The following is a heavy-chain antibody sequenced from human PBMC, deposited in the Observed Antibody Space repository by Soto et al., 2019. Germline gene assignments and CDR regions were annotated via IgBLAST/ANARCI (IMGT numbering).Heavy chain of an antibody. J-gene: IGHJ4*02. CDR2: IYYSGST. Sequence: SETLSLTCTVSGDSISSSSFFWGWIRQPPGKGLEWIGTIYYSGSTYYNPSLKSRVTISVDTSKNQFSLWLSSVTAADTAVYYCARRREDDSSGYHHIDYWGRGTLVTVSS. V-gene: IGHV4-39*01. CDR3: ARRREDDSSGYHHIDY. D-gene: IGHD3-22*01. CDR1: GDSISSSSFF.